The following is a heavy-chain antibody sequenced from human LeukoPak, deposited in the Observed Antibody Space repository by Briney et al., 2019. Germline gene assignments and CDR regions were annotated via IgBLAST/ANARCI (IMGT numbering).Heavy chain of an antibody. V-gene: IGHV3-15*01. CDR2: IKSKTDGGTT. Sequence: GGSLRLSCAASGLTFSNTWMTWVRQAPGKGLEWVGRIKSKTDGGTTDYTTPVKGRFIISRDDSKNALYLQMNSLRAEDTALYYCARDEYYYDSSGYFFYPTVYDAFDIWGQGTLVTVSS. D-gene: IGHD3-22*01. J-gene: IGHJ3*02. CDR1: GLTFSNTW. CDR3: ARDEYYYDSSGYFFYPTVYDAFDI.